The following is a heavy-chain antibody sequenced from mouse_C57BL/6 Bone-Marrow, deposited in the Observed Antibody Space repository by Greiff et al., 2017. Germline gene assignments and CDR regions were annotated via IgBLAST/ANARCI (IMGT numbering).Heavy chain of an antibody. CDR3: VRHGSSGDDFDY. CDR1: GFSFNTYA. CDR2: IRSKSNNYAT. D-gene: IGHD3-2*02. J-gene: IGHJ2*01. V-gene: IGHV10-1*01. Sequence: EVKLMESGGGLVQPKGSLKLSCAASGFSFNTYAMNWVRQAPGKGLEWVARIRSKSNNYATYYADSVKDRFTISRDDSESMLYLQMNNLKTEDTAMYYCVRHGSSGDDFDYWGQGTTLTVSS.